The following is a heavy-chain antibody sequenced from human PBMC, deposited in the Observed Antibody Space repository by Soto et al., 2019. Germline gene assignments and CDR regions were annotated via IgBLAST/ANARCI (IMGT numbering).Heavy chain of an antibody. J-gene: IGHJ4*02. CDR2: ISGSGGST. Sequence: GGSLRLSCAASGFTFSSYAMSWVRQAPGKGLEWVSAISGSGGSTYYADSVKGRFTISRDNSKNTLYLQMNSLRAEDTAVYYCAKVDTMIVVASPVDYWGQGTLVTVSS. D-gene: IGHD3-22*01. CDR3: AKVDTMIVVASPVDY. CDR1: GFTFSSYA. V-gene: IGHV3-23*01.